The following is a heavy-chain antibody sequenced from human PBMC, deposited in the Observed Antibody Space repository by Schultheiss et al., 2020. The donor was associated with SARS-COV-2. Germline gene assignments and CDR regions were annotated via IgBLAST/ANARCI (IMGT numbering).Heavy chain of an antibody. V-gene: IGHV1-18*04. Sequence: ASVKVSCKASGYTFTSYYMHWVRQAPGQGLEWMGWISAYNGNTNYAQKLQGRVTITADESTSTAYMELSSLRSEDTAVYYCARESGSSAYWGQGTLVTVSS. CDR3: ARESGSSAY. J-gene: IGHJ4*02. CDR2: ISAYNGNT. D-gene: IGHD6-6*01. CDR1: GYTFTSYY.